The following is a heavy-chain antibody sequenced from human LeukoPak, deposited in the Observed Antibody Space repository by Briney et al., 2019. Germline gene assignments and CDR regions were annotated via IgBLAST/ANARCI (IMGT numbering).Heavy chain of an antibody. V-gene: IGHV1-69*04. CDR1: GGTFSSDE. CDR2: IIPLVETP. D-gene: IGHD2-15*01. J-gene: IGHJ3*01. CDR3: ARGQRWQAFDA. Sequence: ASVKVSCKASGGTFSSDEIHWVRQAPGEGPEWLGRIIPLVETPNYSQSFQGRVTITADKSTSTAYMELSSLKFEDTAIYYCARGQRWQAFDAWGQGTMVTVSS.